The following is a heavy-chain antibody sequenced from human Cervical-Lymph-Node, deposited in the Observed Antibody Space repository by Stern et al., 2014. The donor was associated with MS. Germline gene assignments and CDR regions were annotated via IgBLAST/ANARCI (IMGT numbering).Heavy chain of an antibody. D-gene: IGHD6-13*01. Sequence: VQLLESGPGVVKPSQTLSLTCTASGGSIIIGGYYWTRIRPHQGKGLEWIGYMYDSGRTHYNPSLKSRVNISVDTSKNQFSLRVTSVTVADTAVYYCARDSGAAALDPWGQGTLVTVSS. CDR3: ARDSGAAALDP. CDR1: GGSIIIGGYY. CDR2: MYDSGRT. J-gene: IGHJ5*02. V-gene: IGHV4-31*03.